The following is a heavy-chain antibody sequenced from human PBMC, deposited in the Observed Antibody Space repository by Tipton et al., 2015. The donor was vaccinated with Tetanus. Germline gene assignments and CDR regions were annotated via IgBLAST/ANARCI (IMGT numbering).Heavy chain of an antibody. CDR2: IRSKTHGETT. CDR1: GFTFDDYA. J-gene: IGHJ4*02. V-gene: IGHV3-49*03. D-gene: IGHD4-23*01. CDR3: TRFGGSDDY. Sequence: SLRLSCVASGFTFDDYAMSWFRQAPGTGLEWVAFIRSKTHGETTEYAASVTGRFTVSRDDSKSIAYLQLNSLKTEDTAVYYCTRFGGSDDYWGLGTLVTVSS.